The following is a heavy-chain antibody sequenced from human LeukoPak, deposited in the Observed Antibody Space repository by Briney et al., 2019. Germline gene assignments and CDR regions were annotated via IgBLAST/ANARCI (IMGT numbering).Heavy chain of an antibody. J-gene: IGHJ4*02. CDR3: ATSYDMGWLIGY. D-gene: IGHD3/OR15-3a*01. CDR1: GFTFGDTW. V-gene: IGHV3-7*03. Sequence: PGGSLRLSCAASGFTFGDTWMNWVRQVPGQGLEWVANIKQDGSEKFYVASVKGRFTISRDNGKSSLYLQMNSLRAEDTALYYCATSYDMGWLIGYWGQGTLVPSPQ. CDR2: IKQDGSEK.